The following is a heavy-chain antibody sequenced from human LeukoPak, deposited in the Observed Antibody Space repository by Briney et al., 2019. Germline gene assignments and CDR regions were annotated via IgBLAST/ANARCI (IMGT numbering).Heavy chain of an antibody. V-gene: IGHV3-48*01. CDR2: ISSSSSTI. J-gene: IGHJ4*02. CDR1: GFTFSSYS. Sequence: PGGSLRLSCAASGFTFSSYSMNWVRQAPGKGLEWVSYISSSSSTIYYADSVKGRFTISRDNAKNSLYLQMNSLRAEDTAVYYCAIGGAEDCSSTSCYTEPHTSRFDYWGQGTLVTVSS. CDR3: AIGGAEDCSSTSCYTEPHTSRFDY. D-gene: IGHD2-2*02.